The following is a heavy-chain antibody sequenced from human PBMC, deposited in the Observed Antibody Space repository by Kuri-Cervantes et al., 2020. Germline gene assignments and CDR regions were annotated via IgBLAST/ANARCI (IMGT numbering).Heavy chain of an antibody. CDR2: IWYDGSNK. D-gene: IGHD3-3*01. CDR1: GFTFSSYG. J-gene: IGHJ6*02. CDR3: ARAEKVLRFLEWLPAPGYYYYGMDV. V-gene: IGHV3-33*01. Sequence: GSLRLSCAASGFTFSSYGMHWVRQAPGKGLEWVAVIWYDGSNKYYADSVKGRFTISRDNAKNSLYLQMNSLRAEDTAVYYCARAEKVLRFLEWLPAPGYYYYGMDVWGQGTTVTVSS.